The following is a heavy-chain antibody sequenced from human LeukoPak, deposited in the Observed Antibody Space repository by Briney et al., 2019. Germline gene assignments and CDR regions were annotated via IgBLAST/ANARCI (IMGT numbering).Heavy chain of an antibody. CDR2: IIPIFGTA. CDR1: GGTFSSYA. D-gene: IGHD2-2*02. J-gene: IGHJ5*02. CDR3: ASNMSPAAIRNWFDP. Sequence: SVKVSCKASGGTFSSYAISWVRQAPGQWLEWMGGIIPIFGTANYAQKFQGRVTITADESTSTAYMELSSLRSEDTAVYYCASNMSPAAIRNWFDPWGQGTLVTVSS. V-gene: IGHV1-69*13.